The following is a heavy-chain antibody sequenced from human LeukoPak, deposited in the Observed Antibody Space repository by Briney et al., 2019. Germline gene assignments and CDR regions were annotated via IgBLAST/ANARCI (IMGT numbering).Heavy chain of an antibody. D-gene: IGHD2-2*01. J-gene: IGHJ4*02. CDR3: VSFYETY. CDR2: INSDGSWT. V-gene: IGHV3-74*01. CDR1: GNYW. Sequence: QSRGSLRLSCAASGNYWMHWVRQAPGKGLVWVSHINSDGSWTSYADSVKGRFTISKDNAKNTVYLQMNSLRAEDTAVYYCVSFYETYWGRGTLVTVSS.